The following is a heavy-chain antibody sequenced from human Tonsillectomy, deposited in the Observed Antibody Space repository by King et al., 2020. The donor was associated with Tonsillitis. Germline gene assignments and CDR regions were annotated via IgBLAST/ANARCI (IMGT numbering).Heavy chain of an antibody. J-gene: IGHJ3*02. CDR3: AKDIFSAYSYAFDI. CDR1: GFTFDDYA. CDR2: ISWNSDII. Sequence: VQLVESGGGLVPPGRSLRLSCAASGFTFDDYAIHWVRQAPGKGLEWVSGISWNSDIIGYAGSVKGRFTISRDNAKNSLYLQMNSLRAEDTALYYCAKDIFSAYSYAFDICGQGTIVTVSS. V-gene: IGHV3-9*01. D-gene: IGHD2-15*01.